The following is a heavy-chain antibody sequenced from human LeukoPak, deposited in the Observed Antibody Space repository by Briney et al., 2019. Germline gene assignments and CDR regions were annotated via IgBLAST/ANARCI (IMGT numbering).Heavy chain of an antibody. CDR3: ARDLVFGVSRFDP. CDR2: IYSGGST. V-gene: IGHV3-66*02. CDR1: GFTVSSNY. D-gene: IGHD3-3*01. J-gene: IGHJ5*02. Sequence: GGSLRLSCAASGFTVSSNYMGWVRQAPGKGLEWVSVIYSGGSTYYADSVKGRFTISRDNSKNTLYLQMNSLRAEDTAVYYCARDLVFGVSRFDPWGQGTLVAVSS.